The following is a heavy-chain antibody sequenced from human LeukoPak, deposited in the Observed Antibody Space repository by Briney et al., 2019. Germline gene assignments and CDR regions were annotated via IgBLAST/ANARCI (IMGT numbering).Heavy chain of an antibody. V-gene: IGHV3-23*05. Sequence: PGGSLRLSCATSAFPFSRHAMSWVRQTPEKGLEWVSTIPKEGSPTTTRYADSVKGRFTISRDNSRNTLYLQMNSLRADDTAVYYCAKPDGPDYWGQGTLVTVSS. CDR2: IPKEGSPT. CDR1: AFPFSRHA. CDR3: AKPDGPDY. J-gene: IGHJ4*02. D-gene: IGHD5-24*01.